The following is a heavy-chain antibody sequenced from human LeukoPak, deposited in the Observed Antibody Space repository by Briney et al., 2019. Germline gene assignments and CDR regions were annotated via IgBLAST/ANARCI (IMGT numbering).Heavy chain of an antibody. CDR2: IYYTGIT. Sequence: PSETLSLTCTVSGGSISSYYWSWIRQPPGKGLEWIGYIYYTGITDYSPSLKSRVTISIDTSKNQFSLRLNSVTTADTAVYYCARMGAIAGASANPDYWGQGTLVTVSS. J-gene: IGHJ4*02. V-gene: IGHV4-59*01. CDR1: GGSISSYY. CDR3: ARMGAIAGASANPDY. D-gene: IGHD4/OR15-4a*01.